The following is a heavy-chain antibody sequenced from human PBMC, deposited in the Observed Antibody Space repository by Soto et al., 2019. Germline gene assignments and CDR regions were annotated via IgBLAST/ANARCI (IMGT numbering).Heavy chain of an antibody. CDR2: ITSSSSYT. CDR3: ARADHYDTSGYWK. D-gene: IGHD3-22*01. V-gene: IGHV3-11*05. J-gene: IGHJ4*02. Sequence: QVQLVESGGGLVKPGVSLRLSCAASGFTFSDYYMSWIRQAPGKGLEWVSYITSSSSYTIYADSVRGRFTISRDNAKNSLFLQMNSLRAEYTAVYYCARADHYDTSGYWKWGQGTLVTVSS. CDR1: GFTFSDYY.